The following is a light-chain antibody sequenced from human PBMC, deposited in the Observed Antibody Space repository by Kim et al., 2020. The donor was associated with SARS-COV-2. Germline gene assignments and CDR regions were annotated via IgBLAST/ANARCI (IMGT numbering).Light chain of an antibody. Sequence: GKAVTISCTPDSGTIASNFVQWFQQRPGSSPTTVIFEDDQRPSGVPDRFSGSVDVSSNSASLTISGLKTEDEADYYCQSYDSSTWVFGGGTKLTVL. CDR3: QSYDSSTWV. V-gene: IGLV6-57*01. CDR1: SGTIASNF. J-gene: IGLJ3*02. CDR2: EDD.